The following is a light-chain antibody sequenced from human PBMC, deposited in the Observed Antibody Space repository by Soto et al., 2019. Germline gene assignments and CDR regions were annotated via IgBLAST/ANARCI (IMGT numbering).Light chain of an antibody. CDR1: QDISNY. CDR2: AAS. Sequence: DIQMTQSPSSLSASVGDRVTITCRASQDISNYLAWYQQKPGKVPKLLIYAASTLQSGVPSRFSGSGSGTDFPLTICSLQPEDVATYYCQKYDTAPPTFGQGTKVEIK. CDR3: QKYDTAPPT. V-gene: IGKV1-27*01. J-gene: IGKJ1*01.